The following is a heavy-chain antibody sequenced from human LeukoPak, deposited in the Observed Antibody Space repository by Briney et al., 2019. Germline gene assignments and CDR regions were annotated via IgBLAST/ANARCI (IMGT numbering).Heavy chain of an antibody. J-gene: IGHJ4*02. CDR1: GFTVSSNY. Sequence: GGSLRLSCAASGFTVSSNYMSWVRQAPEKGLEWVSSISGSGYSTYYADSVKGRFTISRDNSKSTLYLQMNSLRAEDTAVYYCAKDRGGWAYDYWGQGTLVTVSS. D-gene: IGHD1-26*01. CDR2: ISGSGYST. CDR3: AKDRGGWAYDY. V-gene: IGHV3-23*01.